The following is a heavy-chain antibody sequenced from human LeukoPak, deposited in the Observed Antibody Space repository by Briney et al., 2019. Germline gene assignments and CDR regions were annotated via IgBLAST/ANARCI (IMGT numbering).Heavy chain of an antibody. V-gene: IGHV1-69*13. D-gene: IGHD3-16*01. Sequence: VASVKVSCKASGGTFSSYAISWVRQAPGQGLEWMGGIIPIFGTANYAQKFQGRVTITADESTSTAYMELSSLRSEDTAVYYCARSLWGIRPTGYFDLWGRGTLVTVSS. CDR1: GGTFSSYA. CDR3: ARSLWGIRPTGYFDL. J-gene: IGHJ2*01. CDR2: IIPIFGTA.